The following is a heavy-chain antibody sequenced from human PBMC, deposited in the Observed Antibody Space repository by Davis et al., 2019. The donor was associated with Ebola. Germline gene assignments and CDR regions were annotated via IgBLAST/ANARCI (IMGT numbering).Heavy chain of an antibody. D-gene: IGHD3-22*01. CDR2: IYYSGST. CDR1: GGSISSSSYY. V-gene: IGHV4-39*07. J-gene: IGHJ4*02. Sequence: MPGGSLRLSCTVSGGSISSSSYYWGWIRQPPGKGLEWIGSIYYSGSTYYNPSLKRRVTISVDTSENQFSLKLNSVTAADTAVYYCAREDAYYEPSGYYAGPEATDHWGQGTLVSVSS. CDR3: AREDAYYEPSGYYAGPEATDH.